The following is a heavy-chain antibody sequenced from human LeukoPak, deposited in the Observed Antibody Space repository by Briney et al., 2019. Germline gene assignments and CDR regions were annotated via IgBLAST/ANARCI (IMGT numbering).Heavy chain of an antibody. V-gene: IGHV3-11*01. D-gene: IGHD6-19*01. CDR2: ISSSGSTI. J-gene: IGHJ4*02. CDR1: GFTFSDYY. CDR3: ARDRSVDSSGRSDY. Sequence: GGTLRLSCAASGFTFSDYYMSWIRQAPGKGLEWVSYISSSGSTIYYADSVKGRFTISRDNAKNSLYLQMNSLRAEDTAVYYCARDRSVDSSGRSDYWGQGTLVTVSS.